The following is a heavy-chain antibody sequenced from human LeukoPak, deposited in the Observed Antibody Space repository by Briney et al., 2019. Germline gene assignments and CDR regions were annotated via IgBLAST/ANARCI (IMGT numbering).Heavy chain of an antibody. J-gene: IGHJ5*02. CDR3: ARDNSVRDEAWWFNP. D-gene: IGHD5-24*01. V-gene: IGHV3-23*01. CDR2: ISGSGGST. Sequence: GGSLRLSCAASGFTFSSYAMSWVRQAPGKGLEWVSAISGSGGSTYYADSVKGRFTISRDNSKNTLYPQMNSLRAEDTAVYYCARDNSVRDEAWWFNPWGQGTLVTVSS. CDR1: GFTFSSYA.